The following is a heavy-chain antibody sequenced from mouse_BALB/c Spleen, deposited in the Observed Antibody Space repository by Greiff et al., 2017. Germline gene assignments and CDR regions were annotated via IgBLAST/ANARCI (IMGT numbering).Heavy chain of an antibody. V-gene: IGHV2-2*02. J-gene: IGHJ3*01. CDR3: ARRGYYGSSTWFAY. CDR1: GFSLTSYG. Sequence: QVQLKESGPGLVQPSQSLSITCTVSGFSLTSYGVHWVRQSPGKGLEWLGVIWSGGSTDYNAAFISRLSISKDNSKSQVFFKMNSLQANDTAIYYCARRGYYGSSTWFAYWGQGTLVTVSA. CDR2: IWSGGST. D-gene: IGHD1-1*01.